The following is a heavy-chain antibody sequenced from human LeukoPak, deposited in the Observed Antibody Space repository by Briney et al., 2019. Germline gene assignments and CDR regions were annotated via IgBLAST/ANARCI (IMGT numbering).Heavy chain of an antibody. CDR2: INHSGST. J-gene: IGHJ6*03. V-gene: IGHV4-34*01. Sequence: SETLSLTCAVYGGSFSGYYWSWIRQPPGKGLEWIGEINHSGSTNYNPSLKSRVTISVDTSKNQFSLKLSSVTAADTAVYYCARSKPRLGRNYYYYYMDVWGKGTTVTVSS. CDR1: GGSFSGYY. CDR3: ARSKPRLGRNYYYYYMDV. D-gene: IGHD2-21*01.